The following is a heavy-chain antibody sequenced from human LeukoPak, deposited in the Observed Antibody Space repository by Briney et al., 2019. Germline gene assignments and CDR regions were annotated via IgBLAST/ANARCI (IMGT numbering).Heavy chain of an antibody. CDR3: ARHSLMGMATIISYFDY. CDR2: IYYSGST. CDR1: GGSISSSSYY. J-gene: IGHJ4*02. Sequence: SETLSLTCTVSGGSISSSSYYWGWIRQPPGKGLERIGSIYYSGSTYYNPSLKSRVTISVDTSKNQFSLKLSSVTAADTAVYYCARHSLMGMATIISYFDYWGQGTLVTVSS. D-gene: IGHD5-24*01. V-gene: IGHV4-39*01.